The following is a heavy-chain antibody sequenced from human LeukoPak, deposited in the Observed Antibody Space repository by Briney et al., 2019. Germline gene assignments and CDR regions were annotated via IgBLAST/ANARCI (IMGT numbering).Heavy chain of an antibody. CDR2: IYSGGST. J-gene: IGHJ6*03. Sequence: GGSLRLSCAASGFTVSSNYMSWVRQAPGKGLEWVSVIYSGGSTYYADSVKGRFTISRDNSKNTLYLQMNSLRAEDTAVYYCARLQYYDFWSGSLYYYYYMDVWGKGTTVTVSS. D-gene: IGHD3-3*01. CDR1: GFTVSSNY. V-gene: IGHV3-53*01. CDR3: ARLQYYDFWSGSLYYYYYMDV.